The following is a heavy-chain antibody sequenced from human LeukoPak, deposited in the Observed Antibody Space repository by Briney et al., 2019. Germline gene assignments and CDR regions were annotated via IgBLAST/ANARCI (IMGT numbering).Heavy chain of an antibody. D-gene: IGHD1-26*01. J-gene: IGHJ3*02. Sequence: GGSLRLSCAASGFTFSTYNMNWVRQAPGKGLEWVSSITSSSSYIYYADSVKGRFTISRDNAKNSLYLQMNSLRAEDTAVYYCAKVIHSGSYYDAFDIWGQGTMVTVSS. V-gene: IGHV3-21*01. CDR2: ITSSSSYI. CDR3: AKVIHSGSYYDAFDI. CDR1: GFTFSTYN.